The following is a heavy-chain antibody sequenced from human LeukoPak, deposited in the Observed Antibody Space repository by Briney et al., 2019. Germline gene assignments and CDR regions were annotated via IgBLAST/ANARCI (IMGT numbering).Heavy chain of an antibody. V-gene: IGHV3-23*01. D-gene: IGHD2-21*01. CDR3: AKNRALHEIDY. Sequence: PGGSLRLSCAASGFAFSTYAMSWVRQAPGKGLEWVSGISGSGGSTYYADSVKGRFTIFRDNSKNTLYLQMNSLIAGDTAIYYCAKNRALHEIDYWGQGTLVTVSS. J-gene: IGHJ4*02. CDR1: GFAFSTYA. CDR2: ISGSGGST.